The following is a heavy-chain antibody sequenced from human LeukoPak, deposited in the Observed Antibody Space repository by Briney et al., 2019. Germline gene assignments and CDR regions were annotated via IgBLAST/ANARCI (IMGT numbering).Heavy chain of an antibody. Sequence: GGSLIVSCAGSGFSISRYGMHWVRQPPGKGLEGVAFTRYDGSNKYFADSVKGRFTISRDNSKNTLYLQMQSLRLEDSAIYYCAKDLFGDYVWGTYRAIDTWGQGTLVTVSS. CDR1: GFSISRYG. V-gene: IGHV3-30*02. CDR2: TRYDGSNK. J-gene: IGHJ4*02. CDR3: AKDLFGDYVWGTYRAIDT. D-gene: IGHD3-16*02.